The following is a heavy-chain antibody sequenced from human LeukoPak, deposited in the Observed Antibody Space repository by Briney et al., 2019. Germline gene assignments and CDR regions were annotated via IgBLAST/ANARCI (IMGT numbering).Heavy chain of an antibody. CDR2: ISGSGDSI. CDR1: GFTFSSYG. D-gene: IGHD3-10*01. Sequence: GGSLRLSCAASGFTFSSYGMSRVRQAPGRGLEWVSVISGSGDSIYYADSVKGRFTISRDNSKNTLYLQMNSLRAEDTAIYYCAKDQYYYNSGSYSDYWGQGTLVTVSS. CDR3: AKDQYYYNSGSYSDY. J-gene: IGHJ4*02. V-gene: IGHV3-23*01.